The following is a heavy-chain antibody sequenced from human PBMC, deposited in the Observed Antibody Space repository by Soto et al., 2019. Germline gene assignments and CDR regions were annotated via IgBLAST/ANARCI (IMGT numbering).Heavy chain of an antibody. CDR1: GFTFIDHA. Sequence: EVQLLESGGGLVQPGGSLRLSCTASGFTFIDHAMTWVRQAPGKGLEWLSGISGGGSGAYYADSVKGRFTVSRATSNNTLFLQMDSLRVEDTAVYYFAIDLWWYTHWGQGTLVTVSS. J-gene: IGHJ4*02. CDR3: AIDLWWYTH. V-gene: IGHV3-23*01. CDR2: ISGGGSGA. D-gene: IGHD2-15*01.